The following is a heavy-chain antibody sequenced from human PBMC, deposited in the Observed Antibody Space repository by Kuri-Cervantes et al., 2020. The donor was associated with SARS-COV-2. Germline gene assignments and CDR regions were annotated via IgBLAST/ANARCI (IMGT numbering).Heavy chain of an antibody. J-gene: IGHJ2*01. V-gene: IGHV1-69*05. Sequence: KISCKASGYTFTSYYMHWVRQAPGQGLEWMGGIIPIFGTANYAQKFQGRVTITTDESTSTAYMELRSLRSDDTAVYYCARFLDCSSTSCYPSWYFDPGGRGTLVTVSS. CDR1: GYTFTSYY. CDR2: IIPIFGTA. CDR3: ARFLDCSSTSCYPSWYFDP. D-gene: IGHD2-2*01.